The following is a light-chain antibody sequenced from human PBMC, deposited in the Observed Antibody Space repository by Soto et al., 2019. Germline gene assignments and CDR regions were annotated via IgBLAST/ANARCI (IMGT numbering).Light chain of an antibody. CDR1: QGINSH. Sequence: EIQLTQSPSFLSASVGDRVTITCRASQGINSHLACYKQEPGRAPKLLIYAASTLQSGVPSRFSGSATETEFALTISSRPPEDFATYYCQPVSGYPLSFGGGTKVEIK. CDR3: QPVSGYPLS. CDR2: AAS. V-gene: IGKV1-9*01. J-gene: IGKJ4*01.